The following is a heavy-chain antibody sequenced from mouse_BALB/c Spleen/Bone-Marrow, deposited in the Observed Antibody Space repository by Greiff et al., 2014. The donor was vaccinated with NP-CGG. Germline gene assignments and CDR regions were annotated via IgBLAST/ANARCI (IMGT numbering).Heavy chain of an antibody. D-gene: IGHD1-1*01. CDR2: ISGGGSYT. CDR1: GFTFSSYG. CDR3: ARSFGSSYWYFDV. J-gene: IGHJ1*01. V-gene: IGHV5-9-2*01. Sequence: EVNVVESGGGLVKPGGSLKLSCAASGFTFSSYGMSWVRQTPEKRLEWVATISGGGSYTYFSDSVKGRFTICRDNAKNNLNLQMSSLRSEDTALYYCARSFGSSYWYFDVWGAGTTVTVSS.